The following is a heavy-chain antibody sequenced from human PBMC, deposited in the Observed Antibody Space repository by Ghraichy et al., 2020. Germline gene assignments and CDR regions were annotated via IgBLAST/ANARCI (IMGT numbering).Heavy chain of an antibody. CDR1: GGSISSNDYY. Sequence: SETLSLTCTVSGGSISSNDYYCNWIRQSPGKGLEWIGGIYYTGSTYYNPSLKSRVTISVDTSKNQFSLNLGSVTAADTAVYYCARSYGSYVDWGQGTLVTVSS. CDR2: IYYTGST. J-gene: IGHJ4*02. V-gene: IGHV4-39*01. CDR3: ARSYGSYVD. D-gene: IGHD3-10*01.